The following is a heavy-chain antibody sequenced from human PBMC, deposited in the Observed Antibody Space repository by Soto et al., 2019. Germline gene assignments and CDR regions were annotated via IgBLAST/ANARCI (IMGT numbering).Heavy chain of an antibody. CDR3: AILSRNTIPEAGPVDH. D-gene: IGHD6-13*01. CDR1: GFSVSTNY. V-gene: IGHV3-53*01. CDR2: KNSGGST. J-gene: IGHJ4*02. Sequence: GGSLRLSCEVSGFSVSTNYMGWVRQAPGKGPEWVSMKNSGGSTTYANSVRGRFTIARDNSKNTIYLQMNSLRAEDTAVYYCAILSRNTIPEAGPVDHWGQGTLVTVSS.